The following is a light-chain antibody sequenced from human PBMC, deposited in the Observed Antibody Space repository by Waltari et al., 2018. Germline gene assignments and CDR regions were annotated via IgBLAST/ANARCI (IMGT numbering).Light chain of an antibody. J-gene: IGLJ3*02. V-gene: IGLV2-23*02. CDR2: EVI. Sequence: QSALTQPASVSGSPGQSITISCTGTSSDVGFYNLVSWYHQHPGKAPELVVYEVISRPSGVSNRFSGSKSSNTASLTISGLQAEDEADYYCCSYAGRNIWVFGGGTKLTVL. CDR3: CSYAGRNIWV. CDR1: SSDVGFYNL.